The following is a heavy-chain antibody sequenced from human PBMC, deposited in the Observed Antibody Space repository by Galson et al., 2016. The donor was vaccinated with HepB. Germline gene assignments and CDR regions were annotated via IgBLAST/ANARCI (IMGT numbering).Heavy chain of an antibody. CDR2: INWNGGST. CDR3: ARVFCSGGYCYRGYYYGMDG. Sequence: SLRLSCAASGFIFDDYGMTWVRQVPGKGLEWVSGINWNGGSTGYADSVKGRFTISRDNAKNSLYLQMSSLRAEDTALYYCARVFCSGGYCYRGYYYGMDGWGQGTTVTVSS. J-gene: IGHJ6*02. V-gene: IGHV3-20*04. D-gene: IGHD2-15*01. CDR1: GFIFDDYG.